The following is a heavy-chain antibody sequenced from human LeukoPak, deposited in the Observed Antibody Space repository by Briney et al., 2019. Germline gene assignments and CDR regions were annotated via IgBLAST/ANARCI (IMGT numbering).Heavy chain of an antibody. CDR2: ISGSGGST. CDR1: GFTFSSYS. J-gene: IGHJ4*02. D-gene: IGHD3-10*01. Sequence: GGSLRLSCAASGFTFSSYSMNWVRQAPGKGLEWVSAISGSGGSTYYADSVKGRFTISRDNSKNTLYLQMNSLRAEDTAVYYCAKDLTALLWFGDSASYYFDYWGQGTLVTVSS. V-gene: IGHV3-23*01. CDR3: AKDLTALLWFGDSASYYFDY.